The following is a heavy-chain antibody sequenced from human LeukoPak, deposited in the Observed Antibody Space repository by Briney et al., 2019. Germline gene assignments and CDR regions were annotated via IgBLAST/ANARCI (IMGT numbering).Heavy chain of an antibody. Sequence: GRSLRLSCAASGFSFRTYGMHWVRQAPGKGLEWVAVISYDGSNKYYADSVKGRFTISRDNSKNTLYLQMNSLRAEDTAVYYCAKVNVLLWFGELLTWGQGTLVTVSS. D-gene: IGHD3-10*01. CDR3: AKVNVLLWFGELLT. CDR1: GFSFRTYG. J-gene: IGHJ5*02. CDR2: ISYDGSNK. V-gene: IGHV3-30*18.